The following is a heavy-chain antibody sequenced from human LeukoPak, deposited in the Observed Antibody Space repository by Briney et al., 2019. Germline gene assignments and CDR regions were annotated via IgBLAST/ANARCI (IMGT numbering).Heavy chain of an antibody. V-gene: IGHV7-4-1*02. CDR1: GYTFTSYA. D-gene: IGHD2-15*01. J-gene: IGHJ4*02. CDR2: INTNTGNP. Sequence: ASVKVSCKASGYTFTSYAMNWVRQAPGQGLEWMGWINTNTGNPTYAQGFTGRFVFSLDTSVSTAYLQISSLKAEDTAVYYCARYCSGGSCYRGLFDYWGQGTLVTVSS. CDR3: ARYCSGGSCYRGLFDY.